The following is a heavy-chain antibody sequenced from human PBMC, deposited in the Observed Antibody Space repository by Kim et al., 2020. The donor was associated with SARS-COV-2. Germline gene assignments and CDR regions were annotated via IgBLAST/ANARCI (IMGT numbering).Heavy chain of an antibody. CDR3: ANDCSGGSCYSGFYYYGMDV. Sequence: GSLRLSCAASGFTFSSYAMSWVRQAPGKGLEWVSAISGSGGSTYYADSVKGRFTISRDNSKNTLYLQMNSLRSEDTAVYYCANDCSGGSCYSGFYYYGMDVWGQGTTVTVSS. D-gene: IGHD2-15*01. V-gene: IGHV3-23*01. J-gene: IGHJ6*02. CDR1: GFTFSSYA. CDR2: ISGSGGST.